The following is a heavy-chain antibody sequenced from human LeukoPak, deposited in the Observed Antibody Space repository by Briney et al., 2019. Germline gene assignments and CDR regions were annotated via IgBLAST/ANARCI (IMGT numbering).Heavy chain of an antibody. J-gene: IGHJ4*02. CDR2: ITSNTYGGTT. CDR3: IRDYSTPSAQLWDY. CDR1: GFTFGDFA. D-gene: IGHD2-2*01. V-gene: IGHV3-49*04. Sequence: GGSLRLSCTASGFTFGDFAMSWVRQAPGKGLEWVGFITSNTYGGTTEYAASVKGRFTISRDDSKSIAYLQMNSLKAEDTAVYYCIRDYSTPSAQLWDYWGQGTLVTVSS.